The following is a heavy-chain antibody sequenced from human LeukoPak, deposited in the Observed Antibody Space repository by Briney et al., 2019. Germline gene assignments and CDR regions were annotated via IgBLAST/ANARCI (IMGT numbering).Heavy chain of an antibody. Sequence: VASVKVSCKASGGTFSSYAISWVRQAPGQGLEWMGGIIPIFGTANYAQKFQGRVTITTDESTSTAYMELSSLRSEDTAVYYCASAGYNWNYCFDYWGQGTLVTVSS. J-gene: IGHJ4*02. V-gene: IGHV1-69*05. CDR2: IIPIFGTA. CDR3: ASAGYNWNYCFDY. CDR1: GGTFSSYA. D-gene: IGHD1-7*01.